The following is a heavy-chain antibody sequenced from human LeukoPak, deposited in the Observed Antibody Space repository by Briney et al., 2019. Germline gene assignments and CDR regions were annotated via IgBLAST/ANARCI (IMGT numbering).Heavy chain of an antibody. CDR3: ARAIDSYGFYDS. CDR1: GFTFSSHG. D-gene: IGHD5-18*01. CDR2: IWPDGSIK. Sequence: PGRSLRLSCAASGFTFSSHGLHWIRQAPGKGLEWVAVIWPDGSIKYYAESAKGRFTISRDNSKSTLYLQMNSLRAEDTAVYYCARAIDSYGFYDSWGQGTLVAVSS. J-gene: IGHJ4*02. V-gene: IGHV3-33*01.